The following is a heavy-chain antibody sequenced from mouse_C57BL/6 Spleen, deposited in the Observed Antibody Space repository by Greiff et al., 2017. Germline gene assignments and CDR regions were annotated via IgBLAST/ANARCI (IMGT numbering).Heavy chain of an antibody. V-gene: IGHV5-9*01. CDR1: GFTFSSYT. Sequence: EVQRVESGGGLVKPGGSLKLSCAASGFTFSSYTMSWVRQTPEKRLEWVATISGGGGNTYYPDSVKGRFTISRDNAKNTLYLQMSSLRSEDTALYYCARKTEDLYYGNSWFAYWGQGTLVTVSA. D-gene: IGHD2-1*01. CDR2: ISGGGGNT. J-gene: IGHJ3*01. CDR3: ARKTEDLYYGNSWFAY.